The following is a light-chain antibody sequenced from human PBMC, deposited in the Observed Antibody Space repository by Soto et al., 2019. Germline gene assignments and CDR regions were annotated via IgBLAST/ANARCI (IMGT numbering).Light chain of an antibody. CDR2: GNN. CDR1: SSNIGGTT. Sequence: QTVVTQPPSASGTPGQRVTISCSGSSSNIGGTTVNWYQLVPGTPPKLLIFGNNNRPSGVPDRFSASQSGTSASLAITGLQTEDEADYFCQSFDSGLRGYVFGTGTKVTVL. J-gene: IGLJ1*01. CDR3: QSFDSGLRGYV. V-gene: IGLV1-44*01.